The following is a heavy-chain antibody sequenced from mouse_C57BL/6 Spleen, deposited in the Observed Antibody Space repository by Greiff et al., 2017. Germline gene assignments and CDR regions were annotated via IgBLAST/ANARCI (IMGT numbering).Heavy chain of an antibody. CDR3: ARFGLGRGYYFDY. CDR2: ISSGSSTI. Sequence: EVMLVESGGGLVKPGGSLKLSCAASGFTFSDYGMHWVRQAPEKGLEWVAYISSGSSTINYADTVKGRFTISRDNAKNTLFLQMTSLRSEDTAMYYCARFGLGRGYYFDYWGQGTTLTVSS. D-gene: IGHD3-1*01. CDR1: GFTFSDYG. J-gene: IGHJ2*01. V-gene: IGHV5-17*01.